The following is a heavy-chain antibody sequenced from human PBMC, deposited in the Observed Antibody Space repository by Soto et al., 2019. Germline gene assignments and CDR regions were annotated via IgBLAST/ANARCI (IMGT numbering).Heavy chain of an antibody. CDR2: ISYDGSNK. CDR3: ARIPAPGYYFDY. CDR1: GFTFSSYA. Sequence: AGGSLRLSCVASGFTFSSYAMHWVRQAPGKGLEWVAVISYDGSNKYYADSVKGRFTISRDNSKNTLYLQMNSLRAEDTAFYYCARIPAPGYYFDYWGQGTLVTVSS. V-gene: IGHV3-30-3*01. D-gene: IGHD6-13*01. J-gene: IGHJ4*02.